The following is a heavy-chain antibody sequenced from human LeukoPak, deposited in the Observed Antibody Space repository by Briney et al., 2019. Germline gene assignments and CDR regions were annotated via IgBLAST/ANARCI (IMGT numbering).Heavy chain of an antibody. CDR2: IYYSRST. J-gene: IGHJ4*02. D-gene: IGHD3-16*01. V-gene: IGHV4-31*03. CDR3: AGLRLSLNGPSGFEF. Sequence: SETLSLTCTLSNDSLSSGLYYWSWFRQHPGRGLQWIVYIYYSRSTYYNPSLRSRVTLSVDTSKNQFSLKLSSVTAADTAVYYCAGLRLSLNGPSGFEFWGQGALLTVSS. CDR1: NDSLSSGLYY.